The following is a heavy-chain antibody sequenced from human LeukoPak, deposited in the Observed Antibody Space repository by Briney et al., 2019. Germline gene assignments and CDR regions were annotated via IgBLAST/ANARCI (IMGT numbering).Heavy chain of an antibody. V-gene: IGHV4-59*01. CDR3: ARAPSGPIGEGYFDY. CDR1: GGSISSYY. CDR2: IYYSGST. J-gene: IGHJ4*02. Sequence: SETLSLTCTVSGGSISSYYWSWIRQPPGKGLEWIGYIYYSGSTNYNPSLKSRVTISVDTSKNQFSLKLSSVTAADTAVYYCARAPSGPIGEGYFDYWGQGTLVTVSS. D-gene: IGHD3-10*01.